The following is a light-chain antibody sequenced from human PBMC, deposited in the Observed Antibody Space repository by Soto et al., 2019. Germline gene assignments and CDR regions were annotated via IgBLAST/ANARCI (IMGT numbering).Light chain of an antibody. CDR2: AAS. Sequence: DIEMTQSPSSLSASVGDRVTIACRASQSISNYLIWYQHKPGKVPKLLIYAASSLQSGVPTRFSGSGSGTDFTLTISSLQPEDFATYYCQQSYGTPLTFGGGTKVEIK. J-gene: IGKJ4*01. CDR3: QQSYGTPLT. CDR1: QSISNY. V-gene: IGKV1-39*01.